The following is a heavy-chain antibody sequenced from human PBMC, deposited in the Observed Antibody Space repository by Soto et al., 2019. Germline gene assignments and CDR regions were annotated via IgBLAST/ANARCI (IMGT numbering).Heavy chain of an antibody. V-gene: IGHV4-61*08. D-gene: IGHD3-10*01. CDR3: ARVRYYYGSGSYYVDY. CDR2: IYYSGST. CDR1: GGSISSGDYY. Sequence: PSETLSLTCTVSGGSISSGDYYWSWIRQPPGKGLEWIGYIYYSGSTNYNPSLKSRVTISVDTSKNQFSLKLSSVTAADTAVYYCARVRYYYGSGSYYVDYWGQGTLVTVSS. J-gene: IGHJ4*02.